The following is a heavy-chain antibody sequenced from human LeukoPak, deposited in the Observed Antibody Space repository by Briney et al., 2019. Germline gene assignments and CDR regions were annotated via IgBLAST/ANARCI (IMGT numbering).Heavy chain of an antibody. D-gene: IGHD3-3*01. CDR1: GFIFSSYW. CDR3: ARDFLHDFWSGYFVYYYYGMDV. V-gene: IGHV3-74*01. CDR2: INSDGSST. J-gene: IGHJ6*02. Sequence: EGSLRLSCAASGFIFSSYWMHWVRHAPGKGLVWVSRINSDGSSTSYADSAKGRFTISRDNSKNTLYLQMNSLRAEDTAVYYCARDFLHDFWSGYFVYYYYGMDVWGQGTTVTVSS.